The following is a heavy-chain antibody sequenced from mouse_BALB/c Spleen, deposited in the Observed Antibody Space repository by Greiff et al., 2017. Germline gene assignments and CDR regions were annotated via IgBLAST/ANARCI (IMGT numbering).Heavy chain of an antibody. J-gene: IGHJ1*01. CDR2: INPSSGYT. V-gene: IGHV1-4*01. Sequence: VQGVESGAELARPGASVKMSCKASGYTFTSYTMHWVKQRPGQGLEWIGYINPSSGYTNYNQKFKDKATLTADKSSSTAYMQLSSLTSEDSAVYYCARWGDGYGYFDVWGAGTTVTVSS. D-gene: IGHD3-3*01. CDR1: GYTFTSYT. CDR3: ARWGDGYGYFDV.